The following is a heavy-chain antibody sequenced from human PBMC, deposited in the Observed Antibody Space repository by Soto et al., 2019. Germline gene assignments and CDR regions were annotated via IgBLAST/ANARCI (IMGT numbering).Heavy chain of an antibody. CDR2: IIPIFGTA. J-gene: IGHJ5*02. V-gene: IGHV1-69*13. D-gene: IGHD2-15*01. Sequence: SSVKVSCKASGGTFSSYAISWVRQAPGQGLEWMGGIIPIFGTANYAQKFQGRVTITADESTSTAYMELSSLRSEDTAVYYCARGCSGGSCYTAPPGWFDPWGQGTLVTVSS. CDR1: GGTFSSYA. CDR3: ARGCSGGSCYTAPPGWFDP.